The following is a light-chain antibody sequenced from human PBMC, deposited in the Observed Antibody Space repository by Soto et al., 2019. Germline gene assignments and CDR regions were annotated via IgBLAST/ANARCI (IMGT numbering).Light chain of an antibody. Sequence: QSVLTQPASVSGSPGQSITISCTGTSSDVGGYNYVSWYQQHPGKAPKLMINEVSNRPSGVSNRFSGSKSGNTASLTVSGLQAEDEADYYCSSYAGSSNVFGTGTKVTVL. V-gene: IGLV2-14*01. J-gene: IGLJ1*01. CDR3: SSYAGSSNV. CDR1: SSDVGGYNY. CDR2: EVS.